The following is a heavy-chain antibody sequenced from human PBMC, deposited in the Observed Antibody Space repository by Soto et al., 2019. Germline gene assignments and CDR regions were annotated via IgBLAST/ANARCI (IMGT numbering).Heavy chain of an antibody. J-gene: IGHJ6*02. Sequence: PGGSLRLSCAASGFTFSSYAMSWVRQAPGKGLEWVSAISGSGGSTYYADSVKGRFTITRDNSKNTLYLQMNSLRAEDTAVYYCAKDWGCSGGSCYPNYYYYGMDVWGQGTTVTVSS. CDR1: GFTFSSYA. CDR3: AKDWGCSGGSCYPNYYYYGMDV. D-gene: IGHD2-15*01. CDR2: ISGSGGST. V-gene: IGHV3-23*01.